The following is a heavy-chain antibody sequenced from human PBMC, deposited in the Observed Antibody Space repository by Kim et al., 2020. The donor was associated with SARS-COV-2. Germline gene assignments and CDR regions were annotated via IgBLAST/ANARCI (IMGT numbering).Heavy chain of an antibody. D-gene: IGHD6-13*01. CDR3: ASSWGEDNWFDP. CDR1: GGSFSGYY. Sequence: SETLSLTCAVYGGSFSGYYWSWIRQPPGKGLEWIGEINHSGSTNYNPSLKSRVTISVDTSKNQFSLKLSSVTAADTAVYYCASSWGEDNWFDPWGQVTLV. V-gene: IGHV4-34*01. CDR2: INHSGST. J-gene: IGHJ5*02.